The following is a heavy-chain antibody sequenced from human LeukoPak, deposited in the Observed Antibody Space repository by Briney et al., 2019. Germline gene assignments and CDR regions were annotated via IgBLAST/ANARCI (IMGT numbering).Heavy chain of an antibody. D-gene: IGHD5-18*01. J-gene: IGHJ4*02. CDR2: IYPGDSDI. Sequence: GESLKISCKGSGYSFTSYWIGWVRQMPGKGLEWMGVIYPGDSDIRYSPSFQGQVTISADKSITTAYLQWSSLKASDTAMYYCARSVYTYGSYYFDYWGQGTLVTVSS. CDR3: ARSVYTYGSYYFDY. V-gene: IGHV5-51*01. CDR1: GYSFTSYW.